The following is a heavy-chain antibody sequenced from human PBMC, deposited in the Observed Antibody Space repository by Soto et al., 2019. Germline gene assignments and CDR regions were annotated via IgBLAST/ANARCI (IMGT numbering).Heavy chain of an antibody. CDR3: ARTIIVVVTAFDY. V-gene: IGHV4-61*01. Sequence: SETLSLTCAVSGGSISSGSYYWSWIRQPPGKGLEWIGYINHSGSTNYNPSLKSRVTISVDTSKNQFSLKLSSVTAADTAVYYCARTIIVVVTAFDYWGQGTLVTVSS. CDR2: INHSGST. CDR1: GGSISSGSYY. J-gene: IGHJ4*02. D-gene: IGHD2-21*02.